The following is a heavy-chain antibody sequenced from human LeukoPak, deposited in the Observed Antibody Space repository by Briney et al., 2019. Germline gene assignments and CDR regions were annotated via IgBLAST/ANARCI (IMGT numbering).Heavy chain of an antibody. D-gene: IGHD3-9*01. CDR2: IKGDGSHT. CDR3: VRDWDHFDFDS. CDR1: GFTFSNYW. V-gene: IGHV3-74*01. Sequence: GGSLRLSCAASGFTFSNYWMHWVRQALGKGLVWVPRIKGDGSHTIYADSVKGRFTISRDNAKNTLYLQMRSLRAEDTAVYYCVRDWDHFDFDSWGQGTLVTVSS. J-gene: IGHJ5*01.